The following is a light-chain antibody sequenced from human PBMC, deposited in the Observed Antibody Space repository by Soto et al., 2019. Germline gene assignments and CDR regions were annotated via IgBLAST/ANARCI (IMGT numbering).Light chain of an antibody. V-gene: IGKV3-11*01. CDR3: QQRVNWLRWT. CDR2: DAS. CDR1: QSVSSY. Sequence: EIVLTQSPSTLSLSPGERATLSCRSSQSVSSYLAWYQQKPGQAPRLLIYDASNRATGIPSRFSGSGSGTDFTLTISSLEPEDFAFYYCQQRVNWLRWTFWEGTMVGIK. J-gene: IGKJ1*01.